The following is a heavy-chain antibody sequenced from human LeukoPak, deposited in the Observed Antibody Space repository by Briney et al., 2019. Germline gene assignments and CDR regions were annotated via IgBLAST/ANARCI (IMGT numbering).Heavy chain of an antibody. Sequence: GGSLRLSCAVSGFTFSSYAMSWVRQAPGKGLEWVSAISGSGGSTYYADSVKGRFTISRDNSKNTLYLQMNSLRAEDTAVYYCARSSRGVQGVITPPKYWGQGTLVTVSS. CDR3: ARSSRGVQGVITPPKY. CDR1: GFTFSSYA. D-gene: IGHD3-10*01. V-gene: IGHV3-23*01. J-gene: IGHJ4*02. CDR2: ISGSGGST.